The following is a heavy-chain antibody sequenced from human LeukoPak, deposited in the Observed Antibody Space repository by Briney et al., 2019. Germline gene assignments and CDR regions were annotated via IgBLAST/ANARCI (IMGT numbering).Heavy chain of an antibody. CDR1: GFTFSNYA. V-gene: IGHV3-23*01. Sequence: PGGSLRLSCAASGFTFSNYAMSWVRQTPGKGLEWVSGISDGGASTYNADSVDGRFTISRDNSTTTLSLELDSLRADDTAVYYCAKYISDSVDDALDLWGPGTMVIVS. D-gene: IGHD4-11*01. CDR3: AKYISDSVDDALDL. CDR2: ISDGGAST. J-gene: IGHJ3*01.